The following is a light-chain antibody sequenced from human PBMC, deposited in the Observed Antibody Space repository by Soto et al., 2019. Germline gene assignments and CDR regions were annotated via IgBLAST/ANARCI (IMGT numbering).Light chain of an antibody. V-gene: IGLV2-14*01. J-gene: IGLJ2*01. CDR3: SSYTSSSTLV. CDR1: SSDVGGYNY. Sequence: QSALTQPASVSGSPGQSITISCTGTSSDVGGYNYVSWYQQHPGKAPKLMIYDVSNRPSGVSNRFSGSKSGNTASLTISGLGADDEADYYCSSYTSSSTLVFGGGTKVTVL. CDR2: DVS.